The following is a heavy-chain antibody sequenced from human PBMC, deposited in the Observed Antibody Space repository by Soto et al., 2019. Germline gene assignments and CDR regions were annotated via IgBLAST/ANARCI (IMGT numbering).Heavy chain of an antibody. Sequence: QITLKESGPTLVKPTQTLTLTCTFSGFSLSTRGVGVGWIRQPPGKALEWLALLYWDDDEGYSPSLKSRLTITKDTSKNPLVLTVTNMHPVDTATYFCTLTPPGYSYYFAYCGQGTLVTLSS. CDR2: LYWDDDE. D-gene: IGHD5-18*01. CDR3: TLTPPGYSYYFAY. CDR1: GFSLSTRGVG. V-gene: IGHV2-5*02. J-gene: IGHJ4*02.